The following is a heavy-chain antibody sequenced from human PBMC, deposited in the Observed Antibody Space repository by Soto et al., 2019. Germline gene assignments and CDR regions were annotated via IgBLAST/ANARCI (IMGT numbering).Heavy chain of an antibody. J-gene: IGHJ5*02. D-gene: IGHD5-12*01. CDR2: IYWDDDK. V-gene: IGHV2-5*02. Sequence: QITLKESGPTLVKPTQTLTLTCTFPCFSLSTSGVGVGWIRQPPGKALEWLALIYWDDDKRYSPSLKSRLTITKDTAKNQVVLTITNMDPVDTATYYCAHIHRDGYPKTWGQGTLVTVSS. CDR1: CFSLSTSGVG. CDR3: AHIHRDGYPKT.